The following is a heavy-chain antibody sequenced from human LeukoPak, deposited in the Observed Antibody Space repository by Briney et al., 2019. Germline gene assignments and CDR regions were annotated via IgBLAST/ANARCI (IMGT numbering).Heavy chain of an antibody. Sequence: GGSLRLSCAASGFTFSSYAMSWVRQAPGKGLEWVSAISGSGGSTYYAGSVKGRFTISRDNSKNTLYLQMNSLRAEDTAVYYCAKDVAEWELLWIDYWGQGTLVTVSS. V-gene: IGHV3-23*01. D-gene: IGHD1-26*01. CDR3: AKDVAEWELLWIDY. CDR1: GFTFSSYA. J-gene: IGHJ4*02. CDR2: ISGSGGST.